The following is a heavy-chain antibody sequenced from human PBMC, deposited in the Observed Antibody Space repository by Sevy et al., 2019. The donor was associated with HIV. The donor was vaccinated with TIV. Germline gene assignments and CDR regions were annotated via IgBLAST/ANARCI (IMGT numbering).Heavy chain of an antibody. V-gene: IGHV3-30*18. D-gene: IGHD1-26*01. CDR1: GFSFSGYA. J-gene: IGHJ4*02. CDR2: ISFDGSNK. Sequence: GGSLRLSCAASGFSFSGYAIHWVRQAPGKGLEWVAVISFDGSNKYYADSVKGRFTISRDNSKNTLFLQMNSLRAEDTAVYYCAKEGAYSYTTYFDYWAREPWSPSPQ. CDR3: AKEGAYSYTTYFDY.